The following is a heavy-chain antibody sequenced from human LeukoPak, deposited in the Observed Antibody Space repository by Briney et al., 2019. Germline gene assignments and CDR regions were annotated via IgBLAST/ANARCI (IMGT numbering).Heavy chain of an antibody. CDR2: IYYSGST. Sequence: SETLSLTCTVSGGSISSYYWSWIRQPPGKGLEWIGYIYYSGSTNYNPSLKSRVTISVDTSKNQFSLKLSSVTAADTAVYYCARGRPYSSSNWFDPWGQGTLVTVSS. CDR3: ARGRPYSSSNWFDP. V-gene: IGHV4-59*08. D-gene: IGHD6-6*01. CDR1: GGSISSYY. J-gene: IGHJ5*02.